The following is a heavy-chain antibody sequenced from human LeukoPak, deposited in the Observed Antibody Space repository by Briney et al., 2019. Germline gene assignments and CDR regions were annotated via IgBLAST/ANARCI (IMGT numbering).Heavy chain of an antibody. CDR1: GFTVSSNY. D-gene: IGHD2-2*01. Sequence: GGSLRLSCAASGFTVSSNYMSWVRQAPGKGLEWVSVIYSGGSTYYADSVKGRFTISRDNSKNTLYLQMNSLRAEDMAVYYCARDRGEYEWDVWGKGTTVTVSS. CDR2: IYSGGST. V-gene: IGHV3-53*01. J-gene: IGHJ6*04. CDR3: ARDRGEYEWDV.